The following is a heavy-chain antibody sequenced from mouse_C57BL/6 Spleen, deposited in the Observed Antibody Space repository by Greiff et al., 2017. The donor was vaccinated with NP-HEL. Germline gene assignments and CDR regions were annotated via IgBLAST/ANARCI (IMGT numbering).Heavy chain of an antibody. J-gene: IGHJ4*01. CDR1: GFTFSDYG. Sequence: EVMLVESGGGLVKPGGSLKLSCAASGFTFSDYGMHWVRHAPEKGLEWVAYISSGSSTIYYADTVKGRFTISRDNAKNTLFLQMTSLRSEDTAMYYCARRDYYGSSMDYWGQGTSVTVSS. CDR3: ARRDYYGSSMDY. CDR2: ISSGSSTI. D-gene: IGHD1-1*01. V-gene: IGHV5-17*01.